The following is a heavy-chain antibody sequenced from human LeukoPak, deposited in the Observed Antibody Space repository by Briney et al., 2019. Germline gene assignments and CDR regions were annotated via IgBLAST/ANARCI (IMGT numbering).Heavy chain of an antibody. CDR3: ARARITMVRGVIKIYYFDY. CDR1: GFTFSDYY. Sequence: GGSLRLSCAASGFTFSDYYMSWIRQAPGKGLEWVSGISWNSGSIGYADSVKGRFTISRDNAKNSPYLQMNSLRAEDTAMYYCARARITMVRGVIKIYYFDYWGQGTLVTVSS. CDR2: ISWNSGSI. D-gene: IGHD3-10*01. V-gene: IGHV3-20*04. J-gene: IGHJ4*02.